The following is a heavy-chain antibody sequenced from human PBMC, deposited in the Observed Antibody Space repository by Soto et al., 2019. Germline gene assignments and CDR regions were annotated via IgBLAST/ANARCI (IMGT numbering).Heavy chain of an antibody. CDR3: AHWPVSGYTPFDY. CDR2: IYWDDDK. J-gene: IGHJ4*02. V-gene: IGHV2-5*02. CDR1: GFSLTTSGVG. D-gene: IGHD5-12*01. Sequence: QITLKESGPTLVKPTQPLTLTCTFSGFSLTTSGVGVAWIRQPPGKALEWLALIYWDDDKRYSPSLNSRPSIPQDTSKNQFVLTMTNMDPADTATYYCAHWPVSGYTPFDYWGQGTLVTVSS.